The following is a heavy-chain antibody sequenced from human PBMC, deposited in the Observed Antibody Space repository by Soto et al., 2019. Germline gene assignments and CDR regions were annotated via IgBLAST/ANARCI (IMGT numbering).Heavy chain of an antibody. V-gene: IGHV5-51*01. Sequence: GESLKISCRGSGYSFSTYWIAWVRQMPGRGLEWMGTIFPGDSDTRYSPSFQGQVTISADKSSSTAYLQWSSLKASDTAMYYCAITGYNGPFDYWGQGTLVTVSS. CDR1: GYSFSTYW. J-gene: IGHJ4*02. CDR3: AITGYNGPFDY. D-gene: IGHD5-12*01. CDR2: IFPGDSDT.